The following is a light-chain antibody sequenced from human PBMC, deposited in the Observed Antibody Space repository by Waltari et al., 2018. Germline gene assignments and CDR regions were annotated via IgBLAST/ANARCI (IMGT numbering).Light chain of an antibody. CDR1: QSFSGSY. V-gene: IGKV3-20*01. J-gene: IGKJ4*01. CDR3: QQYGSSPT. Sequence: EIVLTQSPGTLSLSPGERATLSCRASQSFSGSYLAWYQQKPAQAPRLLIYGASSRATGIPDRFSGSVSVTDFTLTISTLEPEDFAVYFCQQYGSSPTFGGGTKVEIK. CDR2: GAS.